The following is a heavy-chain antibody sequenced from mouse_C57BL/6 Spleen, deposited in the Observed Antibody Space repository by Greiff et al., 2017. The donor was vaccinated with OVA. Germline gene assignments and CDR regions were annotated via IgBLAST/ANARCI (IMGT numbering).Heavy chain of an antibody. CDR1: GYTFTSYW. V-gene: IGHV1-64*01. CDR2: IHPNSGST. Sequence: QVQLQQSGAELVKPGASVKLSCKASGYTFTSYWMHWVKQRPGQGLEWIGMIHPNSGSTNYNEKFKSKATLTVDKSSSTAYMQLSSLTSEDSAVYYCARSEDGYYDWYFDVWGTGTTVTVSS. D-gene: IGHD2-3*01. J-gene: IGHJ1*03. CDR3: ARSEDGYYDWYFDV.